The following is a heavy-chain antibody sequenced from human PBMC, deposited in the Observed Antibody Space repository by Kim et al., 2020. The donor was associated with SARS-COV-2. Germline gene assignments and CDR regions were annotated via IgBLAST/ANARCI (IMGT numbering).Heavy chain of an antibody. D-gene: IGHD5-12*01. CDR3: AKEGGYNMPYYFDF. CDR1: GFTFSNYA. V-gene: IGHV3-23*01. J-gene: IGHJ4*02. Sequence: GGSLRLSCAASGFTFSNYAMSWVRQAPGKGLEWVSTINGGGGATYYADSVKGRFTSSRDNSKNMLYLQMNSLRAEDAAVYYCAKEGGYNMPYYFDFWGQGTLVTVSS. CDR2: INGGGGAT.